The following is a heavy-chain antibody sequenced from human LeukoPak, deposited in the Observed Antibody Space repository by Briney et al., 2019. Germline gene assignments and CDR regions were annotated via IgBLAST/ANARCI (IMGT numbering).Heavy chain of an antibody. D-gene: IGHD1-26*01. CDR3: AREIVHSGGDC. Sequence: ASVKVYCKASGYTFTDYSIHWVRQAPGQGLEWMGWITPKNGDTSYTQKFQGRVTMTRDTSISTAHMELSRLTSDDTAVYYCAREIVHSGGDCWGQGTLVTVSS. V-gene: IGHV1-2*02. J-gene: IGHJ4*02. CDR1: GYTFTDYS. CDR2: ITPKNGDT.